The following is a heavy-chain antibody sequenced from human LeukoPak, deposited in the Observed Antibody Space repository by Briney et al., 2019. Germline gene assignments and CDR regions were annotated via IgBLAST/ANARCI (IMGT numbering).Heavy chain of an antibody. V-gene: IGHV3-30*15. D-gene: IGHD6-13*01. CDR2: ISYDGSNK. CDR3: ARGSSLFDY. CDR1: GFTFSSYA. Sequence: QPGGSLRLSCAASGFTFSSYAMHWVRQAPGKGLEWVAVISYDGSNKYYADSVKGRSTISRDNSKNTLYLQMSSLRAEDTAVYYCARGSSLFDYWGQGTLVTVSS. J-gene: IGHJ4*02.